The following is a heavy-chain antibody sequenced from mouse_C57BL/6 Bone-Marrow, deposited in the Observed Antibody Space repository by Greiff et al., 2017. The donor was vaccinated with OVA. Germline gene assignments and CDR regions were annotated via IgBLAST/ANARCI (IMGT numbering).Heavy chain of an antibody. CDR1: GFTFTDYY. D-gene: IGHD2-3*01. CDR2: IRNKANGYTT. J-gene: IGHJ3*01. Sequence: EVHLVESGGGLVQPGGSLSLSCAASGFTFTDYYMSWVRQPPGKALEWLGFIRNKANGYTTEYSASVKGRFTISRDNSQSILYLQMNALRAEDSATYYCASDGYYEAYWGQGTLVTVSA. V-gene: IGHV7-3*01. CDR3: ASDGYYEAY.